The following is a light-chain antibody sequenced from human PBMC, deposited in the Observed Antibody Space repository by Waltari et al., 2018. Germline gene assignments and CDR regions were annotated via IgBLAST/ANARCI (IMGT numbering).Light chain of an antibody. CDR1: QRISRY. V-gene: IGKV1-39*01. CDR2: AAS. CDR3: QQSHTIPVT. Sequence: DIQMTQSPSSLSASVGDRVTITCRASQRISRYLSCYQHKPGKAPKLLIYAASNLQAGVPSRFTGVGSGTDFTLTISSLQPEDFATYYCQQSHTIPVTFGQGTRLDIK. J-gene: IGKJ5*01.